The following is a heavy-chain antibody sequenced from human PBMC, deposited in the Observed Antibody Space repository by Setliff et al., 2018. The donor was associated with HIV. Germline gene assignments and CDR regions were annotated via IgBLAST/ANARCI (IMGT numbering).Heavy chain of an antibody. CDR2: INHDRTT. CDR1: GGSFSGYY. Sequence: SETLSLTCAVYGGSFSGYYWGWIRQPPGKGLEWIGEINHDRTTNYNPSLKSRVTISVDTSKNQFSLTLNSVTAADTAVYYCARGGAVSADFDSWGQGTLVTVS. D-gene: IGHD3-16*01. CDR3: ARGGAVSADFDS. V-gene: IGHV4-34*01. J-gene: IGHJ5*01.